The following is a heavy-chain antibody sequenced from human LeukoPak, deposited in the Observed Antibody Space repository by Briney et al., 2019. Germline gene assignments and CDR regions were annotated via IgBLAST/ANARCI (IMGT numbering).Heavy chain of an antibody. V-gene: IGHV3-21*01. CDR1: GFTFSSYN. CDR3: ARRATTERGHSYGLDY. CDR2: ISSSSSYI. J-gene: IGHJ4*02. D-gene: IGHD5-18*01. Sequence: GGSLRLSCEVSGFTFSSYNMNWVRQAPGKGLEWVSSISSSSSYIYYADSMTGRFTISRDNAKNSLYLQMNSLRAEDTAMYFCARRATTERGHSYGLDYWGQGMLVTVSS.